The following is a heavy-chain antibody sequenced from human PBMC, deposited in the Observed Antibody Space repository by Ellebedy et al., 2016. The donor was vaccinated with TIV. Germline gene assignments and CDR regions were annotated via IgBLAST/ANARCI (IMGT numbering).Heavy chain of an antibody. V-gene: IGHV1-69*06. CDR2: IIPIFGTA. Sequence: AASVKVSCKASGGTFSSYAISWARQAPGQGLEWMGGIIPIFGTANYAQKFQGRVTITADKSTSTAYMELSSLRSEDTAVYYCARDMTTVVTGAYYFDYWGQGTLVTVSS. D-gene: IGHD4-23*01. CDR1: GGTFSSYA. CDR3: ARDMTTVVTGAYYFDY. J-gene: IGHJ4*02.